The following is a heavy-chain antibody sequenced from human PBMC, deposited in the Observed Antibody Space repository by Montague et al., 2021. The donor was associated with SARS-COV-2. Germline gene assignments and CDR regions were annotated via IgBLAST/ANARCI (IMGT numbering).Heavy chain of an antibody. CDR2: ISYDGSNK. V-gene: IGHV3-30-3*01. CDR3: ARDKDLYCSGGSCYSLDYYDSSGYSLRGYFDY. CDR1: GFTFSSYA. J-gene: IGHJ4*02. Sequence: SLRLSCAASGFTFSSYAMHWVRQAPGKGLEWVAVISYDGSNKYYADSVKGRFTISRDNSKSTLYLQMNSLRAEDTAVYYCARDKDLYCSGGSCYSLDYYDSSGYSLRGYFDYWGRGTLVTVSS. D-gene: IGHD2-15*01.